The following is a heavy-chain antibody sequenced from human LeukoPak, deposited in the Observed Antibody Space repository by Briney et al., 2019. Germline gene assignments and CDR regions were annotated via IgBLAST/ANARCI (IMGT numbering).Heavy chain of an antibody. V-gene: IGHV4-59*01. CDR3: ARVVSGYYAHWFDP. J-gene: IGHJ5*02. D-gene: IGHD3-3*01. Sequence: SETLSLTCTVSGGSISSYYWSWIRQPPVKVLEWIGYIYYSGSTNYNPSLKSRVTISVDTSKNQFSLKLSSVTAADTAVYYCARVVSGYYAHWFDPWGQGTLVTVSS. CDR1: GGSISSYY. CDR2: IYYSGST.